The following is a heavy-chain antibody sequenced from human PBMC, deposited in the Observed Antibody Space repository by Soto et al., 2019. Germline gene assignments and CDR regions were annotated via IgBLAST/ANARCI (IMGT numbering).Heavy chain of an antibody. CDR3: TSQDIVVVPAAMEPYYYYGMDV. CDR2: IRSKANSYAT. CDR1: GFTFSGSA. D-gene: IGHD2-2*01. Sequence: EVQLVESGGGLVQPGGSLKLSCAASGFTFSGSAMHWVRQASGKGLEWVVRIRSKANSYATAYAASVKGRFTISRDDSKKTAYLQMNSLKPEDTAVYYCTSQDIVVVPAAMEPYYYYGMDVWGQGTTVTVSS. V-gene: IGHV3-73*02. J-gene: IGHJ6*02.